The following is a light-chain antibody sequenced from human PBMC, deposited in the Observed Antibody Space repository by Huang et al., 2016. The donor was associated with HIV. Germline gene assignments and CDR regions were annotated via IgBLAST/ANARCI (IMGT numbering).Light chain of an antibody. Sequence: EIVLMQSPATLSVSPGDTATLSCRASQTVNRKLAWYQQKPGQAPRLLIYGASTRASGIPARCSGSGSGTEFTLIISSLQSEDFAVYYCQQYDNWPPITFGQGTRLEMK. CDR3: QQYDNWPPIT. CDR1: QTVNRK. CDR2: GAS. V-gene: IGKV3-15*01. J-gene: IGKJ5*01.